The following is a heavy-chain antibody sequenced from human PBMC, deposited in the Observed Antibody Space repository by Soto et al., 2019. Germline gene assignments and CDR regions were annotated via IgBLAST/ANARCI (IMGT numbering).Heavy chain of an antibody. CDR3: AHLNTRGYHFDY. CDR1: GFSLSTSQVG. J-gene: IGHJ4*02. Sequence: SGPTLVNPTQTLTLTCTFSGFSLSTSQVGVGWIRQPPGKALEWLAHVYWNDAKYYILSLKTRLTITKDTSKNQVVLTMTNMDPVDTATYFCAHLNTRGYHFDYWGQGALVTVSS. D-gene: IGHD2-2*01. CDR2: VYWNDAK. V-gene: IGHV2-5*01.